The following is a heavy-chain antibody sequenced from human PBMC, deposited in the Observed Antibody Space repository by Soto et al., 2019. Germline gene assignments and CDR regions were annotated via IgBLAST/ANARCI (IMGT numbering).Heavy chain of an antibody. V-gene: IGHV3-48*01. J-gene: IGHJ4*02. CDR3: ARGGPYGSGSLDY. CDR1: GFIFNTYR. CDR2: ISSSTTTI. Sequence: EVQLVESGGGFVQPGGSLRLSCAASGFIFNTYRMNWVRQAPGKGLEWISYISSSTTTIHYADSVKGRFTISRDNAKNSLYLQMNSLRADDTAVYYCARGGPYGSGSLDYWGQGTLVTVSS. D-gene: IGHD3-10*01.